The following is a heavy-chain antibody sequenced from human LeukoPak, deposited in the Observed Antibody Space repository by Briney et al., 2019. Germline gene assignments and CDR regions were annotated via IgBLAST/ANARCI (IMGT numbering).Heavy chain of an antibody. J-gene: IGHJ6*02. D-gene: IGHD2-2*03. CDR1: GGSISSYY. CDR2: IYTSGST. CDR3: ARDGYCSSTSCLPPSKYYYYGMDV. V-gene: IGHV4-4*07. Sequence: SETLSLTCTVSGGSISSYYWSWIRQPAGKGLEWIGRIYTSGSTNYNPSLKSRVTMSVDTSKNQFSLKLSSVTAADTALYYCARDGYCSSTSCLPPSKYYYYGMDVWGQGTTVTVSS.